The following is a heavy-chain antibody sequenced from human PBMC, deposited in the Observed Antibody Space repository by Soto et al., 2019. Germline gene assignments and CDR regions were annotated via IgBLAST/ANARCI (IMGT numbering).Heavy chain of an antibody. V-gene: IGHV4-61*01. CDR2: IYYSGST. D-gene: IGHD3-22*01. Sequence: SETLSLTCTVSGGSVSSGSYYWSWIRQPPGKGLEWIGYIYYSGSTNYNPSLKSRVTISVDTSKNQFSLKLSSVTAADTAVYYCARQGGEYDSSPPFQHWGQGTLATVSS. CDR1: GGSVSSGSYY. J-gene: IGHJ1*01. CDR3: ARQGGEYDSSPPFQH.